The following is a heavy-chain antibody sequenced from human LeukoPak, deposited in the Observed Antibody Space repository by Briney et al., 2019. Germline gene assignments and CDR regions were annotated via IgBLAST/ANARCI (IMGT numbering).Heavy chain of an antibody. J-gene: IGHJ4*02. D-gene: IGHD6-19*01. CDR2: ISDRGTTI. V-gene: IGHV3-48*03. Sequence: PGGSLRLSCAASGFTLSSYEMNWVRQAPGKGLEWVSHISDRGTTIYYADSVKGRFTISRDNAKNSLYLQMNSLRAEDTAMYYCAKHVLYSSGWYPDYWGQGTLVTVSS. CDR1: GFTLSSYE. CDR3: AKHVLYSSGWYPDY.